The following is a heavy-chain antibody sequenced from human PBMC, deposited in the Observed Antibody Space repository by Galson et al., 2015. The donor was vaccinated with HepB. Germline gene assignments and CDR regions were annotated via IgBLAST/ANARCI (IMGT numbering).Heavy chain of an antibody. CDR1: GDPMSRHDW. V-gene: IGHV4-4*02. Sequence: ETLSLTCAVSGDPMSRHDWWSWVRQSPGKGLEWIGEIYHSGSTNYHPSFKSRVTISVDKSKNQFSLKMSSVTAADTAVYYCILNGYYTLDIWGQGTTVTVSS. D-gene: IGHD3-9*01. J-gene: IGHJ3*02. CDR2: IYHSGST. CDR3: ILNGYYTLDI.